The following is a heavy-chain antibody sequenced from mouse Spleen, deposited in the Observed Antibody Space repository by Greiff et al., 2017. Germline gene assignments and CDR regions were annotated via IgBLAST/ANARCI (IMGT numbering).Heavy chain of an antibody. J-gene: IGHJ4*01. V-gene: IGHV1-54*03. CDR1: GYAFTNYL. Sequence: VQGVESGAELVRPGTSVKVSCKASGYAFTNYLIEWVKQRPGQGLEWIGVINPGSGGTNYNEKFKGKATLTADKSSSTAYMQLSSLTSDDSAVYFCARGRDGYYDAMDYWGQGTSVTVSS. CDR2: INPGSGGT. D-gene: IGHD2-3*01. CDR3: ARGRDGYYDAMDY.